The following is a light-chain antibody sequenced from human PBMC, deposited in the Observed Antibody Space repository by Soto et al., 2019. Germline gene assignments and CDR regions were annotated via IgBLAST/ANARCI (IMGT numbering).Light chain of an antibody. CDR2: DAS. Sequence: EIVLTQSPATLSLSPGERATLSCRASQSVSSYLAWYQQKPGQAPRLLIYDASNRATGIPARFSGSGSGTDFTLTISSLEPEDFAAYYCQQRSNWHPERTFGQGTKVEIK. J-gene: IGKJ1*01. CDR1: QSVSSY. CDR3: QQRSNWHPERT. V-gene: IGKV3-11*01.